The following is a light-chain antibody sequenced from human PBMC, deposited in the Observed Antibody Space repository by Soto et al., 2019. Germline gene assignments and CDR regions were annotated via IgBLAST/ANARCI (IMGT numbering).Light chain of an antibody. CDR1: QSVTNY. J-gene: IGKJ1*01. V-gene: IGKV1-39*01. CDR3: QQSYSIPWT. Sequence: DIQMTQSPSSLSASVGDRVTITWRASQSVTNYLNWYQQKPGKAPKLLIYAASSLQSGVPSRFSGSGSGTEFTLTINSLQPEDFATYYCQQSYSIPWTFGQGTKVDIK. CDR2: AAS.